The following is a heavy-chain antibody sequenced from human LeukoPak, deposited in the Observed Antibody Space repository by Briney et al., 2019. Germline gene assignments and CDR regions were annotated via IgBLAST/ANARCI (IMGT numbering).Heavy chain of an antibody. V-gene: IGHV4-34*01. CDR3: ARDSSPSNFDY. CDR2: INHSGST. CDR1: GGSFSGYY. J-gene: IGHJ4*02. D-gene: IGHD6-6*01. Sequence: SETLSLTCAVYGGSFSGYYWSWIRQPPGKGLEWIGEINHSGSTNYNPSLKSRVTISVDTSKNQFSLKLSSVTAADTAVYYCARDSSPSNFDYWGQGTLVTVSS.